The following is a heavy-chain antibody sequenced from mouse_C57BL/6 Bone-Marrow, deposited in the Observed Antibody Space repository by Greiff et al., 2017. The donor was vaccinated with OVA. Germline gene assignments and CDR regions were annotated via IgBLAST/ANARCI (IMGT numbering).Heavy chain of an antibody. D-gene: IGHD2-4*01. CDR1: GFTFSDYG. J-gene: IGHJ3*01. V-gene: IGHV5-17*01. CDR3: ARRYDYDGPFAY. Sequence: EVKLMESGGGLVKPGGSLKLSCAASGFTFSDYGMHWVRQAPEKGLEWVAYISSGSSTIYYADTVKGRFTISRDNAKNTLFLQMTSLRSEDTAMYYCARRYDYDGPFAYWGQGTLVTVSA. CDR2: ISSGSSTI.